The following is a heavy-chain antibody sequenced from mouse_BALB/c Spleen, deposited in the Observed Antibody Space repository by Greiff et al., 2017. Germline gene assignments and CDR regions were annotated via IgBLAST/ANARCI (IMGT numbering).Heavy chain of an antibody. CDR2: ISNLAYSI. Sequence: EVKLMESGGGLVQPGGSRKLSCAASGFTFSDYGMAWVRQAPGKGPEWVAFISNLAYSIYYADTVTGRFTISRENAKNTLYLEMSSLRSEDTAMYYCARRWAYYVNYFAMDYWGQGTSVTVSS. D-gene: IGHD2-10*01. V-gene: IGHV5-15*02. CDR3: ARRWAYYVNYFAMDY. J-gene: IGHJ4*01. CDR1: GFTFSDYG.